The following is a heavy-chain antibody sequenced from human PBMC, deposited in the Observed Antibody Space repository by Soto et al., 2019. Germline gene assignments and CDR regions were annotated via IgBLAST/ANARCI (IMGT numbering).Heavy chain of an antibody. CDR3: ARVRGYSYGLRGGVYFDY. V-gene: IGHV4-30-4*01. CDR2: IYYSGST. Sequence: PSETLSLTCTVSGGSISSGDYYWSWIRQPPGKGLEWIGYIYYSGSTYYNPSLKSRVTISVDTSKNQFSLKLSSVTAADTAVYYFARVRGYSYGLRGGVYFDYWGQGTLVTVSS. J-gene: IGHJ4*02. CDR1: GGSISSGDYY. D-gene: IGHD5-18*01.